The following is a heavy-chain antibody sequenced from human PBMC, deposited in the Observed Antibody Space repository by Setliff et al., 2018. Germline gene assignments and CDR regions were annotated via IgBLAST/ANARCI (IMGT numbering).Heavy chain of an antibody. Sequence: GGSLRLSCAASGFLYSNNAFHWVRQTPGKGLEWVAVISYDGTITHYVDSVKGRFSISRDNSKNTLYLQMNSLRAEDTAVYYCARIKGSGSYYNDGNDIWGQGTMVTVSS. CDR2: ISYDGTIT. D-gene: IGHD3-10*01. V-gene: IGHV3-30*04. CDR3: ARIKGSGSYYNDGNDI. CDR1: GFLYSNNA. J-gene: IGHJ3*02.